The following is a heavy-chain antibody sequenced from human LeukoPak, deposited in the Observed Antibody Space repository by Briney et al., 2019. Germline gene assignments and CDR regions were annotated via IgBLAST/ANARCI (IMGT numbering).Heavy chain of an antibody. CDR3: ARDSLYGVVDY. CDR2: INPSGGST. V-gene: IGHV1-46*01. Sequence: ASVKVSCKTSGYTFSSYYIHWVRQAPGQGLEWMGIINPSGGSTSYAQKFQGRVTMTRDTSTSTVYMYLSSLRSEDTAVYYCARDSLYGVVDYWGQGTLVTVSS. CDR1: GYTFSSYY. D-gene: IGHD4-17*01. J-gene: IGHJ4*02.